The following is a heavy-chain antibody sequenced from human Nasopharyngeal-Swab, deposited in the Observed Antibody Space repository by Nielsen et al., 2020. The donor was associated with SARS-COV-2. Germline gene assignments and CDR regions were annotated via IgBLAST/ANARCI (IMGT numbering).Heavy chain of an antibody. J-gene: IGHJ4*02. CDR2: ISYDGSNK. D-gene: IGHD3-10*01. CDR3: ARARGTGVRGVISRDY. Sequence: GGSLRLSCAASGFTFSSYAMHWVRQAPGKGLEWVAVISYDGSNKYYADSVKGRFTISRDNSKNTLYLQMNSLRAEDTAVYYCARARGTGVRGVISRDYWGQGTLVTVSS. V-gene: IGHV3-30-3*01. CDR1: GFTFSSYA.